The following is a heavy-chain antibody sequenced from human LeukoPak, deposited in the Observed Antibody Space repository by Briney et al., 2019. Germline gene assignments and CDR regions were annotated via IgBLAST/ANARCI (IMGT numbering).Heavy chain of an antibody. V-gene: IGHV4-59*01. Sequence: SETLSLTCTVSGGSISSYYWSWIRQPPGKGLEWIGYIYYSGSTNYNPSLKSRVTISVDTSKNQFSLKLSSATAADTAVYYCARDRPYGIAARYYNWFDPWGQGTLVTVSS. J-gene: IGHJ5*02. CDR1: GGSISSYY. CDR3: ARDRPYGIAARYYNWFDP. CDR2: IYYSGST. D-gene: IGHD6-6*01.